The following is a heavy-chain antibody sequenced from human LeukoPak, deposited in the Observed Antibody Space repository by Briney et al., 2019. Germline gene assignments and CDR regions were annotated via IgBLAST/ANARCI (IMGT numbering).Heavy chain of an antibody. J-gene: IGHJ4*02. Sequence: GGSLRLSCAASGLTFSNYHMNWVRQAPGKGLEWVSYISSSSSTIYYPDSVKGRFTISRDNAKNSLYLQMNSLRAEDTAVYYCARDYYDSSGYLFDSWGQGTLVTVSS. CDR1: GLTFSNYH. CDR3: ARDYYDSSGYLFDS. D-gene: IGHD3-22*01. V-gene: IGHV3-48*04. CDR2: ISSSSSTI.